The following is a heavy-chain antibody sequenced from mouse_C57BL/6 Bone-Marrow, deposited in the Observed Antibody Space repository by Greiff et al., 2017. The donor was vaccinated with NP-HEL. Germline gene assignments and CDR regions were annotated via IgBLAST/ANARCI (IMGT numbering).Heavy chain of an antibody. CDR1: GFTFSDFY. D-gene: IGHD4-1*02. V-gene: IGHV7-1*01. CDR3: ARVNWDAMDY. CDR2: SSNKANDYTT. Sequence: EVMLVESGGGLVQSGRSLRLSCATSGFTFSDFYMEWVRQAPGKGLEWIAASSNKANDYTTEYSASVKGRFIVSRDTSQSILYLQMNALGAEDTAIYYCARVNWDAMDYWDQGTSVTVSS. J-gene: IGHJ4*01.